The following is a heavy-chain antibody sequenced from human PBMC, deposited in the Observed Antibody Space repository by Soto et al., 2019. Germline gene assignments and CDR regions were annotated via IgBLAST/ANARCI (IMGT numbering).Heavy chain of an antibody. CDR1: GFTFSSYA. J-gene: IGHJ6*03. D-gene: IGHD2-2*01. CDR3: AKDGGYCSSTSCYGIYYSYMDV. CDR2: ISGSGGST. V-gene: IGHV3-23*01. Sequence: GSLRLSCAASGFTFSSYAMSWVRQAPGKGLEWVSAISGSGGSTYYADSVKGRFTISRDNSKNTLYLQMNSLRAEDTAVYYCAKDGGYCSSTSCYGIYYSYMDVWGKGTTVTVSS.